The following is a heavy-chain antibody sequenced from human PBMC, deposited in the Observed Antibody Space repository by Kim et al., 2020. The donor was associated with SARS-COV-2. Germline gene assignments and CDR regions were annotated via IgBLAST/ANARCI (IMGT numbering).Heavy chain of an antibody. J-gene: IGHJ6*02. D-gene: IGHD3-16*02. Sequence: SETLSLTCTVSGGSISSGDYYWSWIRQPPGKGLEWIGYIYYSGSTYYNPSLKSRVTISVDTSKNQFSLKLSSVTAADTAVYYCARDWVHLRLGELSFPYGMDVWGQGTTVTVSS. V-gene: IGHV4-30-4*01. CDR2: IYYSGST. CDR1: GGSISSGDYY. CDR3: ARDWVHLRLGELSFPYGMDV.